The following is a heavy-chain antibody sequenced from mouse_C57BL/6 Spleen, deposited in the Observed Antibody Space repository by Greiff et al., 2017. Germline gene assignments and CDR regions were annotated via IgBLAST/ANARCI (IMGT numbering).Heavy chain of an antibody. CDR3: AREGSTRALDY. D-gene: IGHD2-1*01. Sequence: QVQLQQPGAELVKPGASVKMSCKASGYTFTSYWITWVKQRPGQGLEWIGDIYPGSGSTNYNEKFKSKATLTVATSSSTAYMQLSSLTSGDSAVDYCAREGSTRALDYWGQGTTLTVSS. J-gene: IGHJ2*01. CDR1: GYTFTSYW. CDR2: IYPGSGST. V-gene: IGHV1-55*01.